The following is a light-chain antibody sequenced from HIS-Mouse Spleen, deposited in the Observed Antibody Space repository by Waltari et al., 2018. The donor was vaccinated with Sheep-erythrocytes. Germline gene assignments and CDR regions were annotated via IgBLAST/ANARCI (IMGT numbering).Light chain of an antibody. CDR2: QDS. CDR3: QAWDSSTVV. CDR1: TPGDNY. Sequence: SYELTQPPSVSVSPGQPASITCSGATPGDNYACCYQQKPGQSPVLVIYQDSKRPSGSPERFSGSNSGNTATLTIRGTQAMDEADYYCQAWDSSTVVFGGGTKLTVL. V-gene: IGLV3-1*01. J-gene: IGLJ2*01.